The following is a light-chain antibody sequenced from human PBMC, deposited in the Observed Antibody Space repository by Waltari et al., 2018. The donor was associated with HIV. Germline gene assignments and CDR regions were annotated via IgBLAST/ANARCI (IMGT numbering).Light chain of an antibody. J-gene: IGKJ4*01. Sequence: DIVMTQSPLSLPVTPGEPASISCRSSQNLLDSHGYNYLDWYLQRPGQSPQLLIYLGSNRTSGVPDRFSGGGADTDFTLKISRVEADAVGVYYCMQGLQTPQVTFGGGTKVEIK. CDR2: LGS. V-gene: IGKV2-28*01. CDR1: QNLLDSHGYNY. CDR3: MQGLQTPQVT.